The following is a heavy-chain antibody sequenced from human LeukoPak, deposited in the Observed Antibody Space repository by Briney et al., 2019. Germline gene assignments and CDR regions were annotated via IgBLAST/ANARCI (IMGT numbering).Heavy chain of an antibody. J-gene: IGHJ3*02. D-gene: IGHD3-10*01. CDR2: FDPEDGET. CDR3: ATCPRAPGGVGAFDI. V-gene: IGHV1-24*01. CDR1: GYTLTELS. Sequence: ASVKVSCKVSGYTLTELSMHWVRQAPGKGLEWMGGFDPEDGETIYAQKFQGRVTMTEDTSTDTAYMELSSLRSEDTAVYYCATCPRAPGGVGAFDIWGQGTMVTVSS.